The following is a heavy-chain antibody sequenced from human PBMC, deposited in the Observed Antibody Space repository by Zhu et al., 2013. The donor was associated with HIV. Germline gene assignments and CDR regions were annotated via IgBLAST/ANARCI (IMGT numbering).Heavy chain of an antibody. CDR2: MNPNSGNT. J-gene: IGHJ6*02. V-gene: IGHV1-8*01. Sequence: QVQLVQSGAEVKKPGASVKVSCKASGYTFTSYDINWVRQATGQGLEWMGWMNPNSGNTGYAQKFQGRVTMTRNTSISTAYMELSSLRSEDTAVYYCARGQTYYYDSSGYYYPYGMDVWGRRTDGHRLL. CDR1: GYTFTSYD. CDR3: ARGQTYYYDSSGYYYPYGMDV. D-gene: IGHD3-22*01.